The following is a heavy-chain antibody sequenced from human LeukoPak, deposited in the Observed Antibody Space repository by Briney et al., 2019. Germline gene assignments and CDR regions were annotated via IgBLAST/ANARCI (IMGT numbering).Heavy chain of an antibody. V-gene: IGHV4-59*01. Sequence: PSETLSLTCTVSGGSISSYYWSWIRQPPGKGLEWIGYIYYSGSTNYNPSLKSRVTISVDTSKNQFSLKLSSVTAEDTAVYYCARDAYGSAFDPWGQGTLVTVSS. CDR2: IYYSGST. CDR1: GGSISSYY. CDR3: ARDAYGSAFDP. J-gene: IGHJ5*02. D-gene: IGHD3-10*01.